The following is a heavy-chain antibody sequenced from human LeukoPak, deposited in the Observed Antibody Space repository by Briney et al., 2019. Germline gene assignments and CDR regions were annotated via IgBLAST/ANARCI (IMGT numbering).Heavy chain of an antibody. V-gene: IGHV3-43*01. CDR3: AKARGLIGGAFDS. CDR2: VSWDGDTT. J-gene: IGHJ3*02. Sequence: GGSLRLSCAVSGFIVSSNYMSWVRQAPGKGLEWVSLVSWDGDTTYYADSVKGRFTISRDNSKNSLYLQMNSPRTEDTALYYCAKARGLIGGAFDSWGQGTMVTVSS. CDR1: GFIVSSNY. D-gene: IGHD3-22*01.